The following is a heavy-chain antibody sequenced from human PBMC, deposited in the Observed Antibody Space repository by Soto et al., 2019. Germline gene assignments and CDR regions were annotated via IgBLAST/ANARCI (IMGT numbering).Heavy chain of an antibody. D-gene: IGHD3-22*01. J-gene: IGHJ5*02. V-gene: IGHV1-18*04. CDR1: GYPFTSYG. CDR3: ARDRTYYYDSSGYPVRYNWFDP. CDR2: ISAYNGNT. Sequence: APVKVSCKASGYPFTSYGISWVRQAPGQGLEWMGWISAYNGNTNYAQKLQGRVTMTTDTSTSTAYMELRSLRSDDTAVYYCARDRTYYYDSSGYPVRYNWFDPWGQGTLVTVSS.